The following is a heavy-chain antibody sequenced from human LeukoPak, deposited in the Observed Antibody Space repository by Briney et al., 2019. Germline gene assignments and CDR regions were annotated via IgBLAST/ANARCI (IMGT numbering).Heavy chain of an antibody. D-gene: IGHD5-24*01. CDR2: IDPSSTYI. Sequence: PGGSLRLSCAASGFTFRSYSMNWVRQAPGKGLEWVSAIDPSSTYIYYADSVKGRFTISRDNAENSLYLQMNSLRAEDMALYYCAEDTGDGYNLYAFDIWGQGTMVTVSS. CDR3: AEDTGDGYNLYAFDI. J-gene: IGHJ3*02. V-gene: IGHV3-21*04. CDR1: GFTFRSYS.